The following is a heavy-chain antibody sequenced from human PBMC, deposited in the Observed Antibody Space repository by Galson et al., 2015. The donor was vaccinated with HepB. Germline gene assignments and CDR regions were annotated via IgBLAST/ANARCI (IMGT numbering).Heavy chain of an antibody. D-gene: IGHD4-17*01. Sequence: SVKVSCKASGYTFISYYMHWVRQAPGQGLDWMGVINPSGGSTSYAQKFQGRVTMTRDTSTSTVYMELSSLRSEDTAVYYCAREGRATVTTENYFDYWGQGTLVTVSS. J-gene: IGHJ4*02. CDR1: GYTFISYY. CDR3: AREGRATVTTENYFDY. V-gene: IGHV1-46*01. CDR2: INPSGGST.